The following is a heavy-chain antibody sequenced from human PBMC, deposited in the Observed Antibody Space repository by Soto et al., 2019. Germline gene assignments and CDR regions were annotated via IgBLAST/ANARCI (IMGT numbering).Heavy chain of an antibody. CDR1: GLTFSNAR. J-gene: IGHJ6*02. D-gene: IGHD1-1*01. V-gene: IGHV3-15*07. Sequence: PGGSLRLSCAASGLTFSNARMNWVRQAPGKGLEWVGRIKSKIDGGTTDYAAPVKGRFTISRDDSKNTLYLQMNSLKTEDTAVYYCGGGYLYYYGMDVWGQGTTVTVSS. CDR2: IKSKIDGGTT. CDR3: GGGYLYYYGMDV.